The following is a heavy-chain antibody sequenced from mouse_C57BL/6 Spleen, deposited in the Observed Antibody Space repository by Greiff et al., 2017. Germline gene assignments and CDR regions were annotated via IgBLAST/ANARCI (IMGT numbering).Heavy chain of an antibody. Sequence: EVMLVESGGGLVKPGGSLKLSCAASGFTFSDYGMHWVRQAPGKGLEWVAYISSGSSTIYYADTVKGGFTISRDNAKNTLFLQLTSLRSEDTAMYYCAVGTWFAYWGQGTLVTVSA. V-gene: IGHV5-17*01. CDR3: AVGTWFAY. CDR1: GFTFSDYG. CDR2: ISSGSSTI. D-gene: IGHD4-1*01. J-gene: IGHJ3*01.